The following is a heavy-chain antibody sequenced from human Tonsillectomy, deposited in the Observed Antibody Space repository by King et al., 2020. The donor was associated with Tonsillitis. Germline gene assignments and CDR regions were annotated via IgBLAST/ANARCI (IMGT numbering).Heavy chain of an antibody. V-gene: IGHV1-2*02. J-gene: IGHJ3*02. CDR3: ARDMLGTNAFDI. CDR2: INPNSGGT. D-gene: IGHD3-10*02. CDR1: GYTFSGYY. Sequence: VQLVESGAEVKEPGASVKVSCKASGYTFSGYYMYWVRQAPGQGLEWMGWINPNSGGTNYAQKFQGRVTMTRDTSISTAYMELSRLRSEDTAVYYCARDMLGTNAFDIWGQGTMVTVSS.